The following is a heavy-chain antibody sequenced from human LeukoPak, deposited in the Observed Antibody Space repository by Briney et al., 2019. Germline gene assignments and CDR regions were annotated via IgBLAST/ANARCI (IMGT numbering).Heavy chain of an antibody. CDR1: GYTFTGYY. J-gene: IGHJ4*02. CDR2: MNPNSGNT. D-gene: IGHD3-22*01. Sequence: GASVKVSCKASGYTFTGYYMHWVRQATGQGLEWMGWMNPNSGNTGYAQKFQGRVTMTRNTSISTAYMELSSLRSEDTAVYYCARGNYYDSSGYLGPRGDYWGQGTLVTVSS. V-gene: IGHV1-8*02. CDR3: ARGNYYDSSGYLGPRGDY.